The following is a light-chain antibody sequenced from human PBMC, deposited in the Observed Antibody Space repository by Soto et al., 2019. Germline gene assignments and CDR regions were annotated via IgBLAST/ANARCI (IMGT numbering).Light chain of an antibody. Sequence: QSVLTQPASVSGSSGQSITISCTGASSDVGDYSYVSWYQHHPGQAPELLIYEVSNRPSGVSHRFSGSKSGNTASLTISGLQAEDEADYYCCSYTSISTGVLFGGGTKLTVL. CDR2: EVS. V-gene: IGLV2-14*01. CDR3: CSYTSISTGVL. CDR1: SSDVGDYSY. J-gene: IGLJ2*01.